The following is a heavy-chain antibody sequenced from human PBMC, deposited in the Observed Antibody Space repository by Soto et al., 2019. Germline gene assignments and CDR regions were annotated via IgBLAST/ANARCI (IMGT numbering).Heavy chain of an antibody. D-gene: IGHD1-1*01. CDR2: INHSGST. Sequence: SETLSLTCAVYGGSFSGYYWSWIRQPPGKGLEWIGEINHSGSTNYNPSLKSRVTISVDTSKNQFSLKLSSVTAADTAVYYCARGGYNWNSGYYYGMDVWGQGTTVTVSS. CDR3: ARGGYNWNSGYYYGMDV. CDR1: GGSFSGYY. J-gene: IGHJ6*02. V-gene: IGHV4-34*01.